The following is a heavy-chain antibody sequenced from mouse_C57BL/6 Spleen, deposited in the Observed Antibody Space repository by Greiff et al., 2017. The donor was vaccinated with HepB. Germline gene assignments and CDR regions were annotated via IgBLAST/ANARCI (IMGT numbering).Heavy chain of an antibody. V-gene: IGHV1-55*01. CDR2: IYPGSGST. J-gene: IGHJ2*01. Sequence: QVQLQQPGAELVKPGASVKMSYKASGYTFTSYWITWVKQRPGQGLEWIGDIYPGSGSTNYNEKFKSKATLTVDTSSSTAYMQLSSLTSEDSAVYYCARWTTVVATDYWGQGTTLTVSS. CDR1: GYTFTSYW. CDR3: ARWTTVVATDY. D-gene: IGHD1-1*01.